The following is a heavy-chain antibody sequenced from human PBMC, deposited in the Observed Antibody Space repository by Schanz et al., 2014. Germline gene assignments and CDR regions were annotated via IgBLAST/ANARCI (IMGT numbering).Heavy chain of an antibody. CDR3: AKDTGYCHGGACYCFEY. D-gene: IGHD2-8*02. CDR1: GFTFSDYY. Sequence: QVQLVESGGGLVKPGGSLRLSCAASGFTFSDYYMSWIRQAPGKGLEWVAVISYDGTNEYYAESVKGRFTISRDNAKNTFYLHMNSLRNEDTAVYFCAKDTGYCHGGACYCFEYWGLGILVTVSS. V-gene: IGHV3-30*18. J-gene: IGHJ4*02. CDR2: ISYDGTNE.